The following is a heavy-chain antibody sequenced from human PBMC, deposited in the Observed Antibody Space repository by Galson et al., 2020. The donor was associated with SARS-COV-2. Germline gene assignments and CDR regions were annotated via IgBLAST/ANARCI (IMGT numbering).Heavy chain of an antibody. J-gene: IGHJ4*02. V-gene: IGHV3-23*01. D-gene: IGHD1-26*01. Sequence: GGSLRLSCAASGFTFSSYAMSWVRQAPGQGLEWVSAISGSGGSTYYADSVKGRFTISRDNSKNTLYLQMNSLRAEDTAVYYCAKDAGFLWELRGVYWGQGTLVTVSS. CDR2: ISGSGGST. CDR3: AKDAGFLWELRGVY. CDR1: GFTFSSYA.